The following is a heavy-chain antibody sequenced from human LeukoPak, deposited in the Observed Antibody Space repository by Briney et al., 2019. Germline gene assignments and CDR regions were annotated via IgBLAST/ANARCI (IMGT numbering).Heavy chain of an antibody. Sequence: PGRSLRLSCAASGFTFDDYAMHWVRQAPGKGLEWAPGISWNSGSIGYADSVKGRFTISRDNAKNSLYLQMNSLRAEDTALYYCAKDTRYARGFDPWGQGTLVTVSS. CDR2: ISWNSGSI. J-gene: IGHJ5*02. V-gene: IGHV3-9*01. D-gene: IGHD2-2*01. CDR1: GFTFDDYA. CDR3: AKDTRYARGFDP.